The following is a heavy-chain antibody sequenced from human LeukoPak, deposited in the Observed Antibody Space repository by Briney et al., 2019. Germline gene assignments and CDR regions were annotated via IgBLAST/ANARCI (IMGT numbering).Heavy chain of an antibody. V-gene: IGHV4-59*01. D-gene: IGHD3-9*01. J-gene: IGHJ5*02. Sequence: SETLSLTCAVYGGSFSGYYWSWIRQPPGKGLEWIGYIYYSGSTNYNPSLKSRVTISVDTSKNQFSLKLSSVTAADTAVYYCAREAPDDILTGPTNYNWFDPWGQGTLVTVSS. CDR3: AREAPDDILTGPTNYNWFDP. CDR2: IYYSGST. CDR1: GGSFSGYY.